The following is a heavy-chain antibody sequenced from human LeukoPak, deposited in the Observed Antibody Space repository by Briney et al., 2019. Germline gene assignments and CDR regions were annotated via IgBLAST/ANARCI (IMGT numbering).Heavy chain of an antibody. Sequence: PGGSLRLSCAASEFTFSSYDMHWVRQGAGKGLEWVSTVGTAGDTYYPGSVKGRFTISRENAKNSLYLQMNSLRAEDTAVYYCAKDSPVLTYWGQGTLVTVSS. J-gene: IGHJ4*02. CDR1: EFTFSSYD. V-gene: IGHV3-13*01. CDR2: VGTAGDT. CDR3: AKDSPVLTY.